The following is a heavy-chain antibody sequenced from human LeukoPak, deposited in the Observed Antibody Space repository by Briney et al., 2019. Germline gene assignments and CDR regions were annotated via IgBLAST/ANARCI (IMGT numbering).Heavy chain of an antibody. J-gene: IGHJ4*02. Sequence: SVKVSCKASGGTFSSYAISWVRQAPGQGLEWMGGIIPIFGTANYAQKFQGRVTITADESTSTAYMELSSLRSEDTAVYYCAKEPPQNYDILTGYYGTAPDYWGQGTLVTVSS. D-gene: IGHD3-9*01. CDR3: AKEPPQNYDILTGYYGTAPDY. V-gene: IGHV1-69*01. CDR1: GGTFSSYA. CDR2: IIPIFGTA.